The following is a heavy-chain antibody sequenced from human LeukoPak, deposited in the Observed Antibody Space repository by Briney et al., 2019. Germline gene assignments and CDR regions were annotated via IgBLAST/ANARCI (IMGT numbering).Heavy chain of an antibody. J-gene: IGHJ4*02. V-gene: IGHV3-48*03. Sequence: GGSLRLSCVASGFTFSSYEMNWVRQAPGKGLEWISYIRNSGTTIYYTDSVKGRFTISRDDAKNSLYLQMNSLRAEDTAVYYCAGGLWYASGSDYWGQGTLVTVSS. CDR3: AGGLWYASGSDY. CDR1: GFTFSSYE. D-gene: IGHD3-10*01. CDR2: IRNSGTTI.